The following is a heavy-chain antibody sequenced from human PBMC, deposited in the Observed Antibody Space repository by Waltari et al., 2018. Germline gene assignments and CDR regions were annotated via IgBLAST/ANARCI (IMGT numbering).Heavy chain of an antibody. CDR1: GGSFSGYY. CDR2: NNQSGST. CDR3: ARLLMTVVTPGPPEVDY. D-gene: IGHD2-15*01. V-gene: IGHV4-34*01. Sequence: QVQLQQWGAGLLKPSETLSLTCAVYGGSFSGYYWSWIRQPPGKGLEWIGENNQSGSTYYNPSHKSRVTISVDTSSDQFSLRLRSVTAADTAVYYCARLLMTVVTPGPPEVDYWGQGTLVTVSS. J-gene: IGHJ4*02.